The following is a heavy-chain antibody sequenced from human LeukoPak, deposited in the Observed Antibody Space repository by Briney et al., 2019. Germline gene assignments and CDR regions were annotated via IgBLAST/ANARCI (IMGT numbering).Heavy chain of an antibody. CDR2: ISDSGGNT. V-gene: IGHV3-23*01. D-gene: IGHD2-15*01. CDR1: GFTFSTYA. Sequence: GGSLRLSCAASGFTFSTYAMSWVRQAPGKGLEWVSGISDSGGNTYYADSVKGRFTVFRDNSKNTLYLQMNSLRAEDTAVYYCAKTPRIYYYYMDVWGKGTTVTVSS. J-gene: IGHJ6*03. CDR3: AKTPRIYYYYMDV.